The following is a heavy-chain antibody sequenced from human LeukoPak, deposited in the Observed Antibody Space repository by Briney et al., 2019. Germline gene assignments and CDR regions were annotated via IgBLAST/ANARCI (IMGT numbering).Heavy chain of an antibody. CDR1: GFTFSRYA. CDR2: INDNGGRT. J-gene: IGHJ4*02. CDR3: VKDVGGSYAFDY. V-gene: IGHV3-64D*09. Sequence: PGGSLRLSCSASGFTFSRYAMHWVRQAPGKGLEYVSGINDNGGRTHYGDSVKGRFSISRDNSKNTLHLQMSTLRAEDTALYYCVKDVGGSYAFDYWGQGILVTVDS. D-gene: IGHD1-26*01.